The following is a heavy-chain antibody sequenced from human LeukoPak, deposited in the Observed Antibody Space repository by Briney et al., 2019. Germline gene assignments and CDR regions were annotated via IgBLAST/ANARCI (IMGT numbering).Heavy chain of an antibody. Sequence: GGSLSLSCAASGFTFSSYTMNWVRQAPGKGLEWVSSISSSSDYIFYADSVKGRFTISRDISKNTLYLQMKSLRAGDTAVYYCAKDKTYDDFWSGHDAFDIWGQGTMVTVSS. V-gene: IGHV3-21*04. D-gene: IGHD3-3*01. J-gene: IGHJ3*02. CDR2: ISSSSDYI. CDR3: AKDKTYDDFWSGHDAFDI. CDR1: GFTFSSYT.